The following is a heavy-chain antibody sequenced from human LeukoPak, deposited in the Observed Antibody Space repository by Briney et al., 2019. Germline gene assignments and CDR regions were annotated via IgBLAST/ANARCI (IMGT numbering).Heavy chain of an antibody. CDR3: ARDLVVRGLNWFDP. D-gene: IGHD3-10*01. CDR2: ISSSSSYI. CDR1: GFTFSSYW. V-gene: IGHV3-21*01. Sequence: PGGSLRLSCAASGFTFSSYWMSWVRQAPGKGLEWVSSISSSSSYIYYADSVKGRFTISRDNAKNSLYLQMNSLRAEDTAVYYCARDLVVRGLNWFDPWGQGTLVTVSS. J-gene: IGHJ5*02.